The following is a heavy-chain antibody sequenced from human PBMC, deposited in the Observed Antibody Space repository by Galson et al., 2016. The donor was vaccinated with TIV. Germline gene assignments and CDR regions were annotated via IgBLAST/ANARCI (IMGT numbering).Heavy chain of an antibody. J-gene: IGHJ4*02. CDR2: IIPIFDTT. Sequence: SVKASCKASGATFSRYAFNWVRQAPGQGLEWMGGIIPIFDTTNYAQNFQGRVTIIADKSTNTVYMEVSRLRSDDTAVYYCARDSVSFGSGSYYPSSFDYWGQGTLVTVSS. V-gene: IGHV1-69*06. CDR3: ARDSVSFGSGSYYPSSFDY. D-gene: IGHD3-10*01. CDR1: GATFSRYA.